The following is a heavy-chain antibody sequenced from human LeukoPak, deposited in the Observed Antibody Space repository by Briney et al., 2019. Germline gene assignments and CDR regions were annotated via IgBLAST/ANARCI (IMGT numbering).Heavy chain of an antibody. CDR3: ARGSWSSSIDY. D-gene: IGHD6-6*01. CDR2: IYYSGST. CDR1: GGSISSGDYY. Sequence: SQTLSLTCTVSGGSISSGDYYWSWIRQPLGKGLEYIGYIYYSGSTYYNPSLKSRITISVDTSKNQFSLKLSSVTAADTAVYYCARGSWSSSIDYWGQGTLVTVSS. J-gene: IGHJ4*02. V-gene: IGHV4-30-4*01.